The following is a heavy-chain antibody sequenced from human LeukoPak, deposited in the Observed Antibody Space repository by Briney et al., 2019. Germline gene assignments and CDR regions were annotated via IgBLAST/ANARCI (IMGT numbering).Heavy chain of an antibody. V-gene: IGHV1-2*06. CDR1: GYTFTGYY. J-gene: IGHJ4*02. CDR3: ARDYYDSSGYYGRQI. CDR2: INPNSGGT. D-gene: IGHD3-22*01. Sequence: GASVKVSCKASGYTFTGYYMRWVRQAPGQGLEWMGRINPNSGGTNYAQKFQGRVTMTRDTSISTAYMELSRLRSDDTAVYYCARDYYDSSGYYGRQIWGQGTLVTVSS.